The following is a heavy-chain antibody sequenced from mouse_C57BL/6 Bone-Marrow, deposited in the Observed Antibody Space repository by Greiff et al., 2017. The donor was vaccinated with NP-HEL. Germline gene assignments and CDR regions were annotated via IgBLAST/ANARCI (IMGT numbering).Heavy chain of an antibody. CDR2: IDPSDSYT. D-gene: IGHD4-1*01. Sequence: QVQLQQPGAELVMPGASVKLSCKASGYTFTSYWMHWVKQRPGQGLEWIGEIDPSDSYTNYNQKFKGKSTLTVDKSSSTAYMQLSSLTSEDSAVYYCARSNWLYFDDWGQGTTLTVSS. CDR1: GYTFTSYW. V-gene: IGHV1-69*01. CDR3: ARSNWLYFDD. J-gene: IGHJ2*01.